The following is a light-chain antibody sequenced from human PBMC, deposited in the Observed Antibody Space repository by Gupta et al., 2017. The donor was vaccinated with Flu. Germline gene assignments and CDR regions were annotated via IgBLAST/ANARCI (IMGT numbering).Light chain of an antibody. J-gene: IGKJ5*01. CDR2: DAS. V-gene: IGKV3-15*01. CDR3: QQFHNWPFT. CDR1: QSVGVD. Sequence: GEGATLSCRARQSVGVDLAWYQQKPGQVPRPLIYDASFRANGVPARFSAGGSGTEFTLTISSLQPEDFAVYYCQQFHNWPFTFGQGTRLDIK.